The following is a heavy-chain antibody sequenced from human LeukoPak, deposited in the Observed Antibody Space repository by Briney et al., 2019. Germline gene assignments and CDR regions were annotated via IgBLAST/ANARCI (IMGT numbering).Heavy chain of an antibody. CDR2: ISGSGGST. Sequence: GGSLRLSCAASGFTFSSYAMSWVRQAPGKGLEWVSAISGSGGSTYYADSVKGRFTISRDNSTNTLYLQMHSLGAEDKALYHCAKDGLYYDSSGYQDYWGQGALVTVCS. D-gene: IGHD3-22*01. J-gene: IGHJ4*02. CDR1: GFTFSSYA. CDR3: AKDGLYYDSSGYQDY. V-gene: IGHV3-23*01.